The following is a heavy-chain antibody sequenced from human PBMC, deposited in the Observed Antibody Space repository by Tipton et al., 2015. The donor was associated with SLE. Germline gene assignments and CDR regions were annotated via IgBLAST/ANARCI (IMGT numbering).Heavy chain of an antibody. CDR1: GGSFSGYY. J-gene: IGHJ4*02. CDR3: ARAQNSSMGY. V-gene: IGHV4-34*01. Sequence: TLSLTCAVYGGSFSGYYWSWIRQPPGKGLEWIGEINHSGSTNYNPSLKSRVTISVDTSKNQFSLKLGSVTAADTAVYYCARAQNSSMGYWGQGTLVTVSS. CDR2: INHSGST. D-gene: IGHD1-7*01.